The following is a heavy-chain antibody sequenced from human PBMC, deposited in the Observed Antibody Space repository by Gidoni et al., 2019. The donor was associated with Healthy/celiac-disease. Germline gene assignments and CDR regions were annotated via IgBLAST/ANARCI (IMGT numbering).Heavy chain of an antibody. D-gene: IGHD3-3*01. CDR3: ARGSDSLNYYDFWSGYYAWFDP. Sequence: WINPNSGGTNYAQKFQGRVTMTRDTSISTAYMELSRLRSDDTAVYYCARGSDSLNYYDFWSGYYAWFDPWGQGTLVTVSS. CDR2: INPNSGGT. V-gene: IGHV1-2*02. J-gene: IGHJ5*02.